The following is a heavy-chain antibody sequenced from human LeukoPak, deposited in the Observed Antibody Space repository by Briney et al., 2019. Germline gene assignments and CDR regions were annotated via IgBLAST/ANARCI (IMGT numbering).Heavy chain of an antibody. CDR3: ARDGYGDYGAFDI. J-gene: IGHJ3*02. D-gene: IGHD4-17*01. CDR1: GYTFTSYD. CDR2: MNPNSGNT. Sequence: PAASVKVSCKASGYTFTSYDINWVRQATGQGLEWMGWMNPNSGNTGYAQKFQGRVTMTRDMSTSTVYMELSSLRSEDTAVYYCARDGYGDYGAFDIWGQGTMVTVSS. V-gene: IGHV1-8*01.